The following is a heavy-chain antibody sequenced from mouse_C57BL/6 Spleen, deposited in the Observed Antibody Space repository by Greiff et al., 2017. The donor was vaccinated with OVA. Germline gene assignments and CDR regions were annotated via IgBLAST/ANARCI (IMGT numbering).Heavy chain of an antibody. J-gene: IGHJ3*01. CDR3: AKGVYRSSSFAY. CDR2: IDPSGSET. CDR1: GYTFTSYW. Sequence: QVQLQQPGAELVRPGSSVKLSCKASGYTFTSYWMHWVKQRPIQGLEWIGNIDPSGSETHYNQKFKDKATLTVDKSSSTAYMQLSSLTSEDSAVYYGAKGVYRSSSFAYWGQGTLVTVSA. D-gene: IGHD1-1*01. V-gene: IGHV1-52*01.